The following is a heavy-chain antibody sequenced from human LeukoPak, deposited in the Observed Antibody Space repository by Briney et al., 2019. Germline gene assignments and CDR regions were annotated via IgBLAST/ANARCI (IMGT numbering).Heavy chain of an antibody. CDR1: GFTFSDYY. V-gene: IGHV3-11*04. J-gene: IGHJ4*02. CDR3: ARDGYDFTGRPY. CDR2: ISSGGSTI. D-gene: IGHD3/OR15-3a*01. Sequence: GGSLRLSCAASGFTFSDYYMSWIRQAPGKGLEWVSYISSGGSTIYHADSVKGRFTVSRDNAKNSLYLKMNSLRAEDTAVYYCARDGYDFTGRPYWGQGTLVTVSS.